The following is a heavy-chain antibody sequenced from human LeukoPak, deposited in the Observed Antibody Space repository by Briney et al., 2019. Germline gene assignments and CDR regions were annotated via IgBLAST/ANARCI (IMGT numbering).Heavy chain of an antibody. V-gene: IGHV1-24*01. J-gene: IGHJ6*03. CDR3: ATGVICATATCPGYRNYYFFMDV. D-gene: IGHD1-1*01. Sequence: ASAKLSCKVAAFTLSELSMHWGRHEPEKERQGEGGFVPAGGQFIYGQSFRGRVILTEDASTNTAFMEVTSMRPDDTAVYYCATGVICATATCPGYRNYYFFMDVWGEGTAGTVSS. CDR2: FVPAGGQF. CDR1: AFTLSELS.